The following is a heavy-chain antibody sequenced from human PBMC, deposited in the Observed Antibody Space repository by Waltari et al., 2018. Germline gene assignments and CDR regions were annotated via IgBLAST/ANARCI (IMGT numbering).Heavy chain of an antibody. J-gene: IGHJ4*02. Sequence: QVQLVQSGAEVKKPGASVKVSCVAFGDTFTSYYMHWVRQAPGQGLEWMGSMKPNSGGKKDGKKFQGRVSMTRDTSTNTGYVELSRLSPADTAVYYCARNGGEDNDSTGYYPGDWGQGTLVTVSS. D-gene: IGHD3-22*01. CDR1: GDTFTSYY. CDR2: MKPNSGGK. CDR3: ARNGGEDNDSTGYYPGD. V-gene: IGHV1-2*02.